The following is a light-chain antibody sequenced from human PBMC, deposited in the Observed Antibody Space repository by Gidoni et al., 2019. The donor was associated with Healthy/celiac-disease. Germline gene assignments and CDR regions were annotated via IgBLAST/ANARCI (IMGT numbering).Light chain of an antibody. Sequence: DIQMTQSPSSLSASVGDRVTITCRARQSISSYLNWYQQKPGKAPKLLIYAASSWQCGVPSRFSGSGSGTDFTLTISSLQPEDFATYYCQQSYSTPRXFXQGTKVEIK. CDR3: QQSYSTPRX. CDR1: QSISSY. CDR2: AAS. V-gene: IGKV1-39*01. J-gene: IGKJ1*01.